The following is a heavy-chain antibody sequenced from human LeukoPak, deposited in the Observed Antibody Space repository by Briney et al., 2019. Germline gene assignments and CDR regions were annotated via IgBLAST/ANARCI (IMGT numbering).Heavy chain of an antibody. J-gene: IGHJ6*03. CDR3: ARGPRFLEWLTYYYYMDV. CDR2: ISAYNGNT. V-gene: IGHV1-18*01. D-gene: IGHD3-3*01. Sequence: GASVKVSCKASGYTFTSYGISWVRQAPGQGLEWMGWISAYNGNTNYAQKLQGRVTMTTDTSTSTAYMELRSLRSDDTAVYYCARGPRFLEWLTYYYYMDVWGKGTTVTVSS. CDR1: GYTFTSYG.